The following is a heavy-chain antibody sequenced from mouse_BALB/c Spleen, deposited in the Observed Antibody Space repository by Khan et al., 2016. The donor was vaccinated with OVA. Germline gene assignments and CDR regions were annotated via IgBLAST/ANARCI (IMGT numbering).Heavy chain of an antibody. J-gene: IGHJ3*01. D-gene: IGHD1-3*01. CDR2: IWAGGST. Sequence: QVQLKESGPGLVAPSQTLSITCTVSGFSLSNYGVHWVRQPPGKGLEWLGVIWAGGSTNHNSALLSRLSISKDDSKGQVFLTMNSLQTDDTAMYYWARAFYNGAGFAYWGQGTLVTVSA. CDR3: ARAFYNGAGFAY. CDR1: GFSLSNYG. V-gene: IGHV2-9*02.